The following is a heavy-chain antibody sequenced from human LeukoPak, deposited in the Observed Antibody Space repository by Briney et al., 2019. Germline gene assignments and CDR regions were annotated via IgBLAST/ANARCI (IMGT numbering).Heavy chain of an antibody. CDR2: ISGSGGST. Sequence: PGGSLRLSCAASGFTFSSYAMSWVRQAPGKGLEWVSAISGSGGSTYYADSVKGRFTISRDNSKNSLYLQMNSLRAEDTAVYYCAREHATSGYDSHQFDYWGQGTLVTVSS. V-gene: IGHV3-23*01. D-gene: IGHD5-12*01. CDR1: GFTFSSYA. J-gene: IGHJ4*02. CDR3: AREHATSGYDSHQFDY.